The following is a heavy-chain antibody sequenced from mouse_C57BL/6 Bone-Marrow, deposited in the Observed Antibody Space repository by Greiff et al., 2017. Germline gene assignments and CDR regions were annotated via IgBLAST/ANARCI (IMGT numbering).Heavy chain of an antibody. CDR2: IDPENGDT. CDR3: TTTGDVPAWFAY. CDR1: GFNIKDDY. Sequence: VQLQQSGAELVRPGASVKLSCTASGFNIKDDYMHWVKQRPEQGLEWIGWIDPENGDTEYASKFQGKATITADTSSNTAYLRLSSLTSEDTAVYYCTTTGDVPAWFAYWGQGTLVTVSA. J-gene: IGHJ3*01. V-gene: IGHV14-4*01. D-gene: IGHD2-13*01.